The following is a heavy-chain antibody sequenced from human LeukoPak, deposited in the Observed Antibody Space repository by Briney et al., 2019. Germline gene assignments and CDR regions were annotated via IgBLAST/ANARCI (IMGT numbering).Heavy chain of an antibody. Sequence: GGALRLSCAASGFIVSHKYMAWVRQAPGKGLEWLSIIYAGGNSVSADSVKGRFIISRDNSRNTVHLQMNSLRDDDTAVYYCARGQIDLLRNYFDSWGPGTLVAVSS. J-gene: IGHJ4*02. CDR2: IYAGGNS. D-gene: IGHD3-22*01. V-gene: IGHV3-66*01. CDR1: GFIVSHKY. CDR3: ARGQIDLLRNYFDS.